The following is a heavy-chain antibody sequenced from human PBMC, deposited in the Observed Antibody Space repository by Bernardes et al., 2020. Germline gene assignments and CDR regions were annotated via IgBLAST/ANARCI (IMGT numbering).Heavy chain of an antibody. Sequence: GGSLRLSCAASGFIFSSYVVSWVRRAPGKGLEWVSRISGSGISTDYADSVKGRFTISRDNSKNTLYLQVNSLRSEDTAIYYCAKTSVASPPLDSWGQGTLVTVSS. CDR3: AKTSVASPPLDS. CDR1: GFIFSSYV. J-gene: IGHJ4*02. D-gene: IGHD2-21*01. V-gene: IGHV3-23*01. CDR2: ISGSGIST.